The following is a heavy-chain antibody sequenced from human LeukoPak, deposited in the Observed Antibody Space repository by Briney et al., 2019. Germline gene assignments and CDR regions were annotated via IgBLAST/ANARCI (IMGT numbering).Heavy chain of an antibody. D-gene: IGHD3-22*01. J-gene: IGHJ4*02. CDR3: ASGFDSRFFDK. V-gene: IGHV3-7*01. CDR1: GFTSSSYW. CDR2: IKQDGNEK. Sequence: GGFLRLSCAASGFTSSSYWMTWVRQAPGKGLEWVANIKQDGNEKYYVDSVKGRFTISRDNAKNSLYLQMNSLRAEDTAVYYCASGFDSRFFDKWGQGTLVIVSS.